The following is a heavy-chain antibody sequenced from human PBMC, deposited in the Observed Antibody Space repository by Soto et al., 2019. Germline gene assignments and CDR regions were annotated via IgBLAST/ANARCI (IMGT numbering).Heavy chain of an antibody. CDR2: ITSSSSTI. Sequence: GGSLRLSCAASGFTFNTFSMNWVRQAPGKRLEWISYITSSSSTIHFADSVKGRFTISRDNAKSSLYLQMSSLRAEDTAVYYCARGSSNWYPKYYFYMDVWGKGTTVTVSS. D-gene: IGHD6-13*01. J-gene: IGHJ6*03. CDR1: GFTFNTFS. V-gene: IGHV3-48*01. CDR3: ARGSSNWYPKYYFYMDV.